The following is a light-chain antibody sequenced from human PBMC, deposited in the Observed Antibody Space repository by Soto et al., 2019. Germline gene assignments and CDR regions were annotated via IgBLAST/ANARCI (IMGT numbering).Light chain of an antibody. Sequence: QSVLTQSPSASASLGASVKLTCTLSSGHIGYTIAWHQQQPEKGPRYLMKLNSDGSHRKGDGIPDRFSGSTSGAERYLIISGLQSEDEADYYCQTWGTGYVVFGGGTKVTVL. CDR1: SGHIGYT. CDR3: QTWGTGYVV. J-gene: IGLJ2*01. V-gene: IGLV4-69*01. CDR2: LNSDGSH.